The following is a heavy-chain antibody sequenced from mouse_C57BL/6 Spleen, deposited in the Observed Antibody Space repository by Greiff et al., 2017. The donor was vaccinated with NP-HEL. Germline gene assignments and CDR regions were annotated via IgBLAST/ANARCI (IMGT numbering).Heavy chain of an antibody. D-gene: IGHD1-1*01. J-gene: IGHJ1*03. CDR1: GYAFSSSW. V-gene: IGHV1-82*01. CDR3: ARDGSSYEGYFDV. CDR2: IYPGDGDT. Sequence: VQLQQSGPELVKPGASVKISCKASGYAFSSSWMNWVKQRPGKGLEWIGRIYPGDGDTNYNGKFKGKATLTADKSSSTAYMQLSSLTSEDSAVYFCARDGSSYEGYFDVWGTGTTVTVSS.